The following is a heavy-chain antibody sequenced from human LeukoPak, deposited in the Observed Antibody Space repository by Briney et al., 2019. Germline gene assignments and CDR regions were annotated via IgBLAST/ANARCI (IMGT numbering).Heavy chain of an antibody. Sequence: GGSLRLSCAASGFTFSSYAMSWVRQAPGEGLGWVSAISGSGGSTYYADSVKGRFTISRDNSKNTLYLQMNSLRAEDTAVYYCAKSRVWGSYRLYYFDYWGQGTLVTVSS. D-gene: IGHD3-16*02. CDR3: AKSRVWGSYRLYYFDY. CDR1: GFTFSSYA. J-gene: IGHJ4*02. CDR2: ISGSGGST. V-gene: IGHV3-23*01.